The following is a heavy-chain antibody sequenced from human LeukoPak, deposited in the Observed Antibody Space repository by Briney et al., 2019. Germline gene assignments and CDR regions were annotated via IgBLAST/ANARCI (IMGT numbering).Heavy chain of an antibody. Sequence: PGESLTLSWTASGFTFTSYGMHWVRQAPGKGLEWVAFIRYDGSNKNYADSVKGRFTISTDNSTNTLYLKMNSLRAEDTAVYHCAKDLIRIFGVAGPLYRGQGTLVTVSS. CDR1: GFTFTSYG. J-gene: IGHJ4*02. D-gene: IGHD3-3*01. V-gene: IGHV3-30*02. CDR2: IRYDGSNK. CDR3: AKDLIRIFGVAGPLY.